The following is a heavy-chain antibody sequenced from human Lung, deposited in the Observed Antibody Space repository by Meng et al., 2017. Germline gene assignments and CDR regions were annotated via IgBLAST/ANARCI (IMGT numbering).Heavy chain of an antibody. J-gene: IGHJ4*02. CDR3: AKYSYGLGDYFDY. CDR2: LSGGGFTT. Sequence: GESLKISCAASGFSFSSYAMSWVRRAPGKGLEWLAALSGGGFTTYYADSVKGRFTISRHNSKNTLYLQVNSLRAEDTALYYCAKYSYGLGDYFDYWGQGARVTGAS. CDR1: GFSFSSYA. V-gene: IGHV3-23*01. D-gene: IGHD3-10*01.